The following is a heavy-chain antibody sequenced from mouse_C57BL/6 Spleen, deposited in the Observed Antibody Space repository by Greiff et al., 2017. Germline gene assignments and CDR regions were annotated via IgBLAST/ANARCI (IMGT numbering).Heavy chain of an antibody. V-gene: IGHV1-76*01. J-gene: IGHJ4*01. D-gene: IGHD1-1*01. CDR1: GYTFTDYY. Sequence: VQLQQSGAELVRPGASVKLSCKASGYTFTDYYINWVKQRPGQGLEWIARIYPGSGNTYYNEKFKGKATLTAEKSSSTAYMQLSSLTSEDSAVYFCARRDTTVVASYYYAMDYWGQGTSVTVSS. CDR2: IYPGSGNT. CDR3: ARRDTTVVASYYYAMDY.